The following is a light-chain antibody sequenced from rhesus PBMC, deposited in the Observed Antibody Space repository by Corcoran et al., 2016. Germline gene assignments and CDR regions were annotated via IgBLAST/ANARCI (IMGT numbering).Light chain of an antibody. CDR3: QQHDNSPLT. J-gene: IGKJ4*01. V-gene: IGKV1-69*01. CDR1: QGISNW. Sequence: DIQMTQSPSSLSASVGDRVTITCRASQGISNWLAWYQQKTGKAPKFLFYRASNLETGVPSRFSGSGSGTDFTLTISSLQPEDIATYYCQQHDNSPLTFGGGAKVELK. CDR2: RAS.